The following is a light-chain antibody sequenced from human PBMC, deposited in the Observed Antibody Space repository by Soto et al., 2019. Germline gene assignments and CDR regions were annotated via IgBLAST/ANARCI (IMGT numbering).Light chain of an antibody. CDR1: QSIISC. CDR2: KAS. CDR3: QQYNNWPPWT. Sequence: DIQMTQSPSTLSASVGDRVTITCRASQSIISCLAWYQQKPGQAPKLLIYKASSLDSGVPSRFSGSGSGTEFTLTISSLQPDDFAVYYCQQYNNWPPWTFGQGTKVDI. J-gene: IGKJ1*01. V-gene: IGKV1-5*03.